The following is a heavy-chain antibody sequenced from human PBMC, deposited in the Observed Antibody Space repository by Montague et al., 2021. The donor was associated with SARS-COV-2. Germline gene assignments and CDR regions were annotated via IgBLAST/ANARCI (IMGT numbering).Heavy chain of an antibody. V-gene: IGHV4-34*01. J-gene: IGHJ4*02. CDR1: GGSFSGYY. CDR3: ARGAREGFGFRLGSFDS. CDR2: INHNGST. Sequence: SETLSLTCAVYGGSFSGYYWNWIRQPPGKGLEWIGEINHNGSTNYNPSLKSRVTMSVDTSKNQFSLKLSSVTAADTAVYYCARGAREGFGFRLGSFDSWGQGTLVTVSS. D-gene: IGHD3-3*01.